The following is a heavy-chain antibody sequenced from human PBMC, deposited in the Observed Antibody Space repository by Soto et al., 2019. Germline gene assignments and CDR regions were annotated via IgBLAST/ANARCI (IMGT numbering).Heavy chain of an antibody. V-gene: IGHV4-61*01. D-gene: IGHD6-13*01. CDR1: GGSVSSGSYY. J-gene: IGHJ6*02. CDR3: AREYGSSWYGHYYYYYGMDV. CDR2: IYYSGST. Sequence: SETLSLTCTVSGGSVSSGSYYWSWIRQPPGKGLEWIGYIYYSGSTNYNPSLKSRVTISVDTSKNQFSLKLSSVTAADTAVYYCAREYGSSWYGHYYYYYGMDVWGQGTTVTVPS.